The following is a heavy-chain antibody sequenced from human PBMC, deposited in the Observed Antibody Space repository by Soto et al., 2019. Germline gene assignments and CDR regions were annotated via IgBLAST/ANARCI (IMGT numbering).Heavy chain of an antibody. CDR3: AISPEEQQLVPDAFDI. CDR1: GYTFTSYG. D-gene: IGHD6-13*01. V-gene: IGHV1-18*01. CDR2: ISAYNGNT. Sequence: ASVKVSCKASGYTFTSYGISWVRQAPGQGLEWMGWISAYNGNTNYAQKLQGRVTMTTDTSTSTAYMELRSLRSDDTAVYYCAISPEEQQLVPDAFDIWGRGSMVTVSS. J-gene: IGHJ3*02.